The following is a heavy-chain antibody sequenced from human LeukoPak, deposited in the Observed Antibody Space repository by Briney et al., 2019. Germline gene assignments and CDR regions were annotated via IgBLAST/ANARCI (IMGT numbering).Heavy chain of an antibody. Sequence: PGGSLRLSCAASGFTVSSNYMSWVRQAPGKGLEWVSVIYSGGSTYYADSVKGRFTISRDNSKNTLYLQMNSLRAEDTAVYYCARYRYYYDSSGERDQYYFDYWGQGTLVTVSS. D-gene: IGHD3-22*01. J-gene: IGHJ4*02. CDR3: ARYRYYYDSSGERDQYYFDY. CDR1: GFTVSSNY. CDR2: IYSGGST. V-gene: IGHV3-53*01.